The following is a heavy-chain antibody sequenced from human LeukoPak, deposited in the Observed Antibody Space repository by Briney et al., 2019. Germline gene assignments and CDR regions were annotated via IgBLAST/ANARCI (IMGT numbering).Heavy chain of an antibody. V-gene: IGHV4-59*01. CDR1: GGPIRSYY. Sequence: PSETVSLTCTVSGGPIRSYYWRWMRQARGKGLEGMVYIYYSGSTNYNPSLKSRVTISVDTSKNQFSLKLSSMTAADTAVYYCASVQPTLTTAPSFGYWGQGTLVTVSS. CDR3: ASVQPTLTTAPSFGY. CDR2: IYYSGST. D-gene: IGHD4-17*01. J-gene: IGHJ4*02.